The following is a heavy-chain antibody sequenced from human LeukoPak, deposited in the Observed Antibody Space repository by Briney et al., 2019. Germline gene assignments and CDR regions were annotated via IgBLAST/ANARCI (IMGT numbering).Heavy chain of an antibody. V-gene: IGHV3-30*02. Sequence: PGGSLRLSCAASGFTFRSYGMHWVRQAPGKGLEWVAIIRYDGTNKYYAGSVEGRFTISRDNSKNTLYLQMNSLRADDTAVYYCVKDHGWLLYSWGQGTLVTVSS. CDR2: IRYDGTNK. J-gene: IGHJ4*02. CDR1: GFTFRSYG. D-gene: IGHD3-9*01. CDR3: VKDHGWLLYS.